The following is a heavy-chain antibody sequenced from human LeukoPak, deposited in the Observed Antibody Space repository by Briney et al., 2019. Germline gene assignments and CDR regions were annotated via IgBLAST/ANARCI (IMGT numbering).Heavy chain of an antibody. CDR2: ISGSGDSI. V-gene: IGHV3-23*01. CDR3: ANSYSSSWYSY. D-gene: IGHD6-13*01. Sequence: GGSLRLSCAASGFTFSIYAMSWVRQAPGKGLEWVSAISGSGDSIYYADSVKGRFTISRDNSKNTLYLQMNSLRAEDTAVYYCANSYSSSWYSYWGQGTLVTVSS. CDR1: GFTFSIYA. J-gene: IGHJ4*02.